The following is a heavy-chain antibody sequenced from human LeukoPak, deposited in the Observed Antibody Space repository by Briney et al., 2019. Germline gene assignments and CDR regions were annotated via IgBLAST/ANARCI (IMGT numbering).Heavy chain of an antibody. D-gene: IGHD3-3*01. Sequence: GGSLRFSCAASGFTCDDYAMHWVRQAQGKGLEWVSGISWNSGSIGYADSVKGRFTISRDNATNSLYLQMNSLRAEDTAVYCCARSRVNAFGIWGQGTMVTVSS. V-gene: IGHV3-9*01. CDR1: GFTCDDYA. J-gene: IGHJ3*02. CDR3: ARSRVNAFGI. CDR2: ISWNSGSI.